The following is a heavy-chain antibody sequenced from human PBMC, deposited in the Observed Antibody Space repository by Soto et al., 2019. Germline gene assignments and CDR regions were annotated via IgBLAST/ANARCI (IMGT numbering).Heavy chain of an antibody. V-gene: IGHV1-8*01. Sequence: QVQLVQSGAEVKKPGASVKVSCKASGYTFTSYDINWVRQATGPGLEWMGWMNPNSGNTGYAQKFQGRVTMNRNTSIRTAYMELSSLRSEDTAVYYCARAGYYDFWSGYRGMDVWGQGTTVTVSS. J-gene: IGHJ6*02. CDR3: ARAGYYDFWSGYRGMDV. D-gene: IGHD3-3*01. CDR1: GYTFTSYD. CDR2: MNPNSGNT.